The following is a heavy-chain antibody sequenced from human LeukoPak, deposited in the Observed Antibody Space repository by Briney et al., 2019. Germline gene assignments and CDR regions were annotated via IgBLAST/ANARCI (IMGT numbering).Heavy chain of an antibody. D-gene: IGHD6-13*01. V-gene: IGHV4-4*02. Sequence: PSGTLSPTCAVSGGSISSRNWWSWVRQPPGKGLEWLGEIHHSGRTNYSPSLKSRVTISIDKSKNQFSLKLTSVTAADTAVYYCARVQPNWFDPWGQGTLVTVSS. J-gene: IGHJ5*02. CDR2: IHHSGRT. CDR1: GGSISSRNW. CDR3: ARVQPNWFDP.